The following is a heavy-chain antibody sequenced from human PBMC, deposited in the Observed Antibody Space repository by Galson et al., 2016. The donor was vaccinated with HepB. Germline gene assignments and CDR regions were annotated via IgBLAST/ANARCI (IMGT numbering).Heavy chain of an antibody. CDR1: EFTFSSYA. Sequence: SLRLSCAASEFTFSSYAVHWVRQAPGKGLEWVSAIRHSGGDTHYGDSVKGRFTISRDNSKNTLYLQMNSLRAEDTAVYYCARGRAARSPFDYWGQGTLVTVSS. CDR3: ARGRAARSPFDY. D-gene: IGHD6-6*01. V-gene: IGHV3-30*04. J-gene: IGHJ4*02. CDR2: IRHSGGDT.